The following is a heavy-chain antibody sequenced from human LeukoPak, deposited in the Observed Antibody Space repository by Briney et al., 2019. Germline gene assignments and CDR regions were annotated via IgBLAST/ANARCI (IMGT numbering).Heavy chain of an antibody. J-gene: IGHJ4*02. Sequence: GRSLRLSCAASGFTFSSYGMHWVRQAPGKGLEWVAFIRYDGSNKYYADSVKGRFTISRDNSKNTLYLQMNSLRAEDTAVYYCARSPFGGSAGTGVFDYWGQGTLVTVSS. V-gene: IGHV3-33*08. CDR2: IRYDGSNK. CDR3: ARSPFGGSAGTGVFDY. D-gene: IGHD6-19*01. CDR1: GFTFSSYG.